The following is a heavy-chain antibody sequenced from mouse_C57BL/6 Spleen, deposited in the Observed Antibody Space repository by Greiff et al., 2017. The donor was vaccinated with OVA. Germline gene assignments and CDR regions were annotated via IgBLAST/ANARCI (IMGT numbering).Heavy chain of an antibody. CDR3: TRDVGNYSFDY. CDR1: GFTFSSYA. D-gene: IGHD2-1*01. V-gene: IGHV5-9-1*02. CDR2: ISSGGDDI. Sequence: EVKLVESGEGLVKPGGSLKLSCAASGFTFSSYAMSWVRQTPEKRLEWVAYISSGGDDIYYADTVKGRFTISRDNARNTLYLQMSSLKSEDTAMYYCTRDVGNYSFDYWGQGTTLTVSS. J-gene: IGHJ2*01.